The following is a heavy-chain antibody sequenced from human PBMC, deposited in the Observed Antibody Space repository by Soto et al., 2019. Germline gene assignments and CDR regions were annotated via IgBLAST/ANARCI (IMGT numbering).Heavy chain of an antibody. V-gene: IGHV5-51*01. J-gene: IGHJ4*02. Sequence: GESLKISCEGSGYNFNTYWIGWVRQMPGKGLEWMALIYPGDSDTRYSPSFEGQVTLSVDRSISTAYLQWSSLKASDTAIYYCATSTVSYVDIVSSTTRGYFDHWGQGTLVTVSS. D-gene: IGHD5-12*01. CDR1: GYNFNTYW. CDR2: IYPGDSDT. CDR3: ATSTVSYVDIVSSTTRGYFDH.